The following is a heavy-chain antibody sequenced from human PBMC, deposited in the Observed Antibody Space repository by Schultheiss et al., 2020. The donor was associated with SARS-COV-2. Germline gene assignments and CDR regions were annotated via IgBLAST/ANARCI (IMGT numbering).Heavy chain of an antibody. CDR2: IWYDGSNK. CDR1: GFTFSSYA. D-gene: IGHD2-15*01. Sequence: GGSLRLSCAASGFTFSSYAMHWVRQAPGKGLEWVAVIWYDGSNKYYADSVKGRFTISRDNSKNSLYLQMNSLRAEDTALYYCAKDMGGGSSGIDYWGQGTLVTVSS. J-gene: IGHJ4*02. V-gene: IGHV3-33*03. CDR3: AKDMGGGSSGIDY.